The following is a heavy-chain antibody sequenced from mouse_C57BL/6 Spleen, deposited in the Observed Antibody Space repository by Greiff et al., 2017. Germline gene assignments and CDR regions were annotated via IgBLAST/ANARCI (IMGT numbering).Heavy chain of an antibody. V-gene: IGHV1-26*01. J-gene: IGHJ2*01. D-gene: IGHD2-10*01. CDR3: ARGEPSYYPYYFDY. CDR2: INPNNGGT. CDR1: GYTFTDYY. Sequence: EVQLQQSGPELVKPGASVKISCKASGYTFTDYYMNWVKQSHGKSLEWIGDINPNNGGTSYNQKFKGKATLTVDKSSSTAYMELRSLTSEDSAVYYCARGEPSYYPYYFDYWGQGTTLTVSS.